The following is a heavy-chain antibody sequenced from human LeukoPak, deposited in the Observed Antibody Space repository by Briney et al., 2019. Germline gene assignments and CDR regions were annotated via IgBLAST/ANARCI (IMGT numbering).Heavy chain of an antibody. CDR3: ARVASAAAPDY. CDR1: GYSISSGYY. D-gene: IGHD6-6*01. J-gene: IGHJ4*02. Sequence: SETLSLTCTVSGYSISSGYYWGWIRQPPGKGLEWIGSIYHSGSTYYNPSLKRRVTISVDTSKNQFSLKLGSVTAADTAVYYCARVASAAAPDYWGQGTLVTVSS. V-gene: IGHV4-38-2*02. CDR2: IYHSGST.